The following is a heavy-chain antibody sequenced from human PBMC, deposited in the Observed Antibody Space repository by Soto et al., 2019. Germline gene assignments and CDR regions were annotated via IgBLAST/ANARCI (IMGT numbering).Heavy chain of an antibody. CDR2: INPFDGSR. Sequence: ASVKVSCKASGYIFTSYYIHWVRQAPGQGLEWMGWINPFDGSRMYAQSFQGRVTMTRDTSTSTVYMEVSSLRSEDTAVYYCSRVDPGETSPFDHWGQGTLVTVSS. CDR3: SRVDPGETSPFDH. V-gene: IGHV1-46*03. J-gene: IGHJ4*02. CDR1: GYIFTSYY. D-gene: IGHD3-10*01.